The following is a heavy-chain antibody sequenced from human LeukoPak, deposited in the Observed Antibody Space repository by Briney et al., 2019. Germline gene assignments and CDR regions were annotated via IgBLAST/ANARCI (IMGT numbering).Heavy chain of an antibody. CDR2: IFYSGST. Sequence: SETLSLTCTVSSGSISTSNYYWGWVRQPPGKALEWIGNIFYSGSTYYSPSLKSRVTISLDTSRNQFSLKLNSVTAADTAVYYCAKSGYYTNWYFDLWGRGTLVTVSS. D-gene: IGHD3-3*01. CDR3: AKSGYYTNWYFDL. CDR1: SGSISTSNYY. V-gene: IGHV4-39*07. J-gene: IGHJ2*01.